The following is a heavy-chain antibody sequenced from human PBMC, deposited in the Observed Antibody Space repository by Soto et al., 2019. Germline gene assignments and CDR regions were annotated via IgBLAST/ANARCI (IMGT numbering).Heavy chain of an antibody. CDR1: SVSISIFF. Sequence: SETLCLTCTVSSVSISIFFWTLIRQPPGKGLEWIGYIYSSGSSGSTNYSPSLKSRVTIAADTSKSQFSLRLSSVTAADTAVYYCARANQLAPKRNAFDIWGQGTMVTVSS. CDR2: IYSSGSSGST. CDR3: ARANQLAPKRNAFDI. D-gene: IGHD1-1*01. V-gene: IGHV4-59*01. J-gene: IGHJ3*02.